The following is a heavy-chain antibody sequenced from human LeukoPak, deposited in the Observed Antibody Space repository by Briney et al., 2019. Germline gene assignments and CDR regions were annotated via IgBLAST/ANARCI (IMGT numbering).Heavy chain of an antibody. V-gene: IGHV4-34*01. CDR2: INHSGRI. Sequence: SETLSLTCAVYGGSFSGYYWSWIRQPPGKGLEWIGEINHSGRIAYNPSLKSRVTMSLDTSNKQFSLKLTSVTAADTAVYYCVTEDNELASAGKRGVLWGQGTLVTVSS. D-gene: IGHD6-13*01. CDR1: GGSFSGYY. J-gene: IGHJ4*02. CDR3: VTEDNELASAGKRGVL.